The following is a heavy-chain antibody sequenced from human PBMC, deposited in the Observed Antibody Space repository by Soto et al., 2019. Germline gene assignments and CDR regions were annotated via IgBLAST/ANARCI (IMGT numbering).Heavy chain of an antibody. CDR2: IYGDNDK. CDR3: AHCTLHASGAYDPGTPQVFDS. D-gene: IGHD5-12*01. V-gene: IGHV2-5*02. J-gene: IGHJ4*02. Sequence: QITLKESGPSPVKPTQTLTVTCTFSGFSLSNSGVGVAWIRQPPGKALEWLALIYGDNDKRYSPSLKTRLTITKDPSKTRVVLTMTNMDPVEPAPYSCAHCTLHASGAYDPGTPQVFDSWAREPWSPSPQ. CDR1: GFSLSNSGVG.